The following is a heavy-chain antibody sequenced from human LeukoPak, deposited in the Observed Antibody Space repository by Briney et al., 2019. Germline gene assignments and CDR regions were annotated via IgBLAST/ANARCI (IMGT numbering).Heavy chain of an antibody. J-gene: IGHJ6*02. Sequence: PGGSLRLSCAASGFTFSSYAMSWVRQAPGKGLEWVSAISGSGGSTYYADSVKGRFTISRDNSKNTLYLQMNSLRAEDTAVYYCAKGDYSSSTFYYYYGMDVWGQGTTVTVSS. CDR3: AKGDYSSSTFYYYYGMDV. CDR2: ISGSGGST. D-gene: IGHD6-6*01. CDR1: GFTFSSYA. V-gene: IGHV3-23*01.